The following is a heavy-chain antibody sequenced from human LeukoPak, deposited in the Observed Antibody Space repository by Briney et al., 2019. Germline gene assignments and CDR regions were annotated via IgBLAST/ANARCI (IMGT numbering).Heavy chain of an antibody. CDR1: GFTVSSNY. V-gene: IGHV3-53*01. Sequence: GGSLRLSCAASGFTVSSNYMSWVRQAPGKGLKWVSVIYSGGSTYYADSVKGRFTISRDNSKNTLYLQMNSLRAEDTAVYYCARSERYFDWLSFDYWGQGTLVTVSS. CDR2: IYSGGST. D-gene: IGHD3-9*01. J-gene: IGHJ4*02. CDR3: ARSERYFDWLSFDY.